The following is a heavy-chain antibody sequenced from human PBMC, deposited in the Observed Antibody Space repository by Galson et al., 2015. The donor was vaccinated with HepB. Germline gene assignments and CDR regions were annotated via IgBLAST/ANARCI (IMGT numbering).Heavy chain of an antibody. Sequence: SLRLSCAASGFTFSSYGMHWVRQAPGKGLEWAAIISYDGSNKYYADSVKGRFTISRDNSKNTLYVQMNSLRADDTAVYYCAKSSRYCSGGNCRLHYYYSMDVWGQGTTVTVSS. CDR3: AKSSRYCSGGNCRLHYYYSMDV. CDR1: GFTFSSYG. D-gene: IGHD2-15*01. J-gene: IGHJ6*02. V-gene: IGHV3-30*18. CDR2: ISYDGSNK.